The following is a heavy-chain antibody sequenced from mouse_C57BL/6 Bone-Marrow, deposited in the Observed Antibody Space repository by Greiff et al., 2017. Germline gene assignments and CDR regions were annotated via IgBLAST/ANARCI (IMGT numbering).Heavy chain of an antibody. D-gene: IGHD4-1*01. CDR1: GYSITSGYY. CDR3: ARGTGTPFAY. V-gene: IGHV3-6*01. CDR2: ISYDGSN. Sequence: EVKLMESGPGLVKPSQSLSLTCSVTGYSITSGYYWNWIRQFPGNKLEWMGYISYDGSNNYNPSLKNRISITRDTSKNQFFLKLNSVTTEDTATYYCARGTGTPFAYWGQGTLVTVSA. J-gene: IGHJ3*01.